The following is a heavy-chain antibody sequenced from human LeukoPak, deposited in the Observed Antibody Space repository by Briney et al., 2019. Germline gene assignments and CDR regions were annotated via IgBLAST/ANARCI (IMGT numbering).Heavy chain of an antibody. V-gene: IGHV4-39*01. CDR3: AQSLGSSNWIGNWFDP. D-gene: IGHD6-13*01. Sequence: SETLSLTCTVSGGSISSSSHSWGWIRQPPGKGLEWTGSIYYTGRTYYNPSLKSRVTISVDTSKNQFSLKLSSVTAADTAVYYCAQSLGSSNWIGNWFDPWGQGTLVTVSS. CDR1: GGSISSSSHS. CDR2: IYYTGRT. J-gene: IGHJ5*02.